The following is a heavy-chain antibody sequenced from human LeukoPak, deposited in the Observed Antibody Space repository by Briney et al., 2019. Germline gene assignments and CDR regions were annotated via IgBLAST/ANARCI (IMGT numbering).Heavy chain of an antibody. CDR1: GATFRSYW. CDR3: ARGSKIVVVVAATGYYYGMDV. CDR2: IKEDGSEK. V-gene: IGHV3-7*02. Sequence: PGGSLRLSCVASGATFRSYWMNWVRQAPGKGLEWVANIKEDGSEKHYVDSVKGRFTVSRDNAKNTLYLQMNSLRAEDTAVYYCARGSKIVVVVAATGYYYGMDVWGQGTTVTVSS. D-gene: IGHD2-15*01. J-gene: IGHJ6*02.